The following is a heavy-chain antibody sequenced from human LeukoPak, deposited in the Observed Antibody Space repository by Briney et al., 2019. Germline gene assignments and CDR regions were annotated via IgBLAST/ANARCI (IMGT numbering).Heavy chain of an antibody. CDR2: IYYSGST. D-gene: IGHD3-3*01. V-gene: IGHV4-59*08. CDR3: ARHKWVYYDFWRAVYYYYGIDV. CDR1: GGSISSYY. Sequence: PSETLSLTCTVSGGSISSYYWSWIRQPPGKGLEWIGYIYYSGSTNYNPSLKSRVTISVDTSKNQFSLKLSSVTAADTAVYYFARHKWVYYDFWRAVYYYYGIDVLGQGTTVTVSS. J-gene: IGHJ6*02.